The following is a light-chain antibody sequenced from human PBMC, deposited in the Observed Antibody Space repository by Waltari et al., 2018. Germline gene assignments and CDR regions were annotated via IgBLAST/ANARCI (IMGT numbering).Light chain of an antibody. V-gene: IGLV4-69*01. J-gene: IGLJ3*02. CDR1: SGHSTTV. CDR3: QTGGHGTWV. CDR2: VNSDGSH. Sequence: QLVVPQSPPPSPSLGPPVKLTCPPSSGHSTTVIACLTQHPERGPRYLMKVNSDGSHSKGAEIPDRFSGSSSGAERYLTISNLQSEDEADYYCQTGGHGTWVFGGGTKLTVL.